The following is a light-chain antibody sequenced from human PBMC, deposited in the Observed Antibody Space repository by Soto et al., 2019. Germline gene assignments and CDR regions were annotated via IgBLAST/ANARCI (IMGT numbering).Light chain of an antibody. Sequence: EIVLTQSPGTLSLSPGERATLSCRASQSVSGSYLAWYQQKPGQAPRLLIYGASNRATGIPARFSGSGSGTDFTLTISSLEPEDFAVYYCQQRSKWVTFGRGTKVDIK. CDR3: QQRSKWVT. CDR2: GAS. J-gene: IGKJ4*01. V-gene: IGKV3D-20*02. CDR1: QSVSGSY.